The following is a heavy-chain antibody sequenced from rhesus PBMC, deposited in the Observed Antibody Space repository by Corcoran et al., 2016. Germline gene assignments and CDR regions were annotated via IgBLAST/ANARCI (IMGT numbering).Heavy chain of an antibody. CDR3: ARLGGWYYFDY. CDR1: GFSITTSGTG. Sequence: QVTLKESGPALVKPTQTLTLTCTFSGFSITTSGTGVGWIRQPPGTALEWLVSIYWNDVRFYNTSVKSRLTISKDTSRNQVVLTMTNMDPVDTATYYCARLGGWYYFDYWGQGVLVTVSS. CDR2: IYWNDVR. D-gene: IGHD6-37*01. V-gene: IGHV2-95*01. J-gene: IGHJ4*01.